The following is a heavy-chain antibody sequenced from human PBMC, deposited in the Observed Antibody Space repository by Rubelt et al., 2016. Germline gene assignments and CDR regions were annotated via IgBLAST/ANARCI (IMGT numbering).Heavy chain of an antibody. CDR3: ARGWIAAAADDH. Sequence: GGSLRLSCAASGFTFRSYAMNWVREAPGKGLEWVSAIGGGDERTYYADSVKGRFTFSRDNSKNTLYVQMSSLRAEDTAGYYCARGWIAAAADDHWGQGTLVTVSS. D-gene: IGHD6-13*01. CDR1: GFTFRSYA. J-gene: IGHJ4*02. V-gene: IGHV3-23*01. CDR2: IGGGDERT.